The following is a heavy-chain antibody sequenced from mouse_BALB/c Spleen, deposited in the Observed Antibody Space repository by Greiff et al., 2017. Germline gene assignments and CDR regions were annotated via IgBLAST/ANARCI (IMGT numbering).Heavy chain of an antibody. CDR2: ISSGGGST. V-gene: IGHV5-12-1*01. D-gene: IGHD1-1*01. J-gene: IGHJ3*01. Sequence: EVKLVESGGGLVKPGGSLKLSCAASGFAFSSYDMSWVRQTPEKRLEWVAYISSGGGSTYYPDTVKGRFTISRDNAKNTLYLQMSSLKSEDTAMYCCARDGSSYSFAYWGQGTLVTVSA. CDR3: ARDGSSYSFAY. CDR1: GFAFSSYD.